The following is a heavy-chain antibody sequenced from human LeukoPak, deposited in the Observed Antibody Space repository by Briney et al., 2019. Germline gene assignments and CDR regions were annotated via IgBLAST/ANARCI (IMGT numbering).Heavy chain of an antibody. CDR1: TSTFSSFT. CDR3: ARGGDLPFDY. V-gene: IGHV3-21*01. Sequence: GGSLRLSCAASTSTFSSFTMTWVRQAPGKGLEWVSSISGTSSYIYYADSVKGRFTISRDNAKNSLYLQMNSLRDEDTAVYYCARGGDLPFDYWGQGTLVTVSA. D-gene: IGHD2-21*02. CDR2: ISGTSSYI. J-gene: IGHJ4*02.